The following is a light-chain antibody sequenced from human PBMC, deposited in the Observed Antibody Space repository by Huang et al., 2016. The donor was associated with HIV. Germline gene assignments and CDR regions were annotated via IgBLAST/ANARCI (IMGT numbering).Light chain of an antibody. CDR1: QTINSY. Sequence: DIQMTQSPSSLSASVGDRVTVTCRASQTINSYLNWYQQKPGKAPNLLIYAASSLESGVPSRFSGSGSGTGFTLTISSLQPEDFATYYCQQSYSTPFNFGPGTKVDI. J-gene: IGKJ3*01. CDR3: QQSYSTPFN. CDR2: AAS. V-gene: IGKV1-39*01.